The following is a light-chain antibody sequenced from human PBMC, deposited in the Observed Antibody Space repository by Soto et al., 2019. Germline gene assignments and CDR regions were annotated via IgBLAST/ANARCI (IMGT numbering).Light chain of an antibody. CDR3: QQYNNWPRT. CDR2: GAS. Sequence: EIGMPQSPSTLSVSPGERSTLSCMASQSFRSNLAWYQQKPGQAPRLLIYGASTRATGIPARFSGSGSGTEFTLTISSLQSEDFAVYYCQQYNNWPRTFGQGTKVAIK. CDR1: QSFRSN. V-gene: IGKV3-15*01. J-gene: IGKJ1*01.